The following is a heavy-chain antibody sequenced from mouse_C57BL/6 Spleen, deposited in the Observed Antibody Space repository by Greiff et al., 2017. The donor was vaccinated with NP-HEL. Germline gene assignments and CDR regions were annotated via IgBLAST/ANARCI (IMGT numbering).Heavy chain of an antibody. CDR1: GFSLTRYG. CDR2: IWRGGST. V-gene: IGHV2-5*01. CDR3: AKTAQAKYAMDY. D-gene: IGHD3-2*02. J-gene: IGHJ4*01. Sequence: VKLQESGPGLVQPSQSLSITCTVSGFSLTRYGVHWVRQSPGKGLEWLGVIWRGGSTDYNAAFMSRLSITKDNSKSQVFFKMNSLQADDTAIYYCAKTAQAKYAMDYWGQGTSVTVSS.